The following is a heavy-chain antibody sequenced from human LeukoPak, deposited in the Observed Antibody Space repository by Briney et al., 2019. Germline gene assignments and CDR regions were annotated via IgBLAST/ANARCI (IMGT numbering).Heavy chain of an antibody. D-gene: IGHD3-9*01. V-gene: IGHV3-23*01. Sequence: GSLRLSCAASGFTFSSYAMSWVRQAPGKGLEWVSAISGSGGSTYYADSVKGRFTISRDNSKNTLYLQMNSLRAEDTAVYYCAKDPLRYFGWLLGEAFDIWGQGTMVTVSS. CDR1: GFTFSSYA. J-gene: IGHJ3*02. CDR2: ISGSGGST. CDR3: AKDPLRYFGWLLGEAFDI.